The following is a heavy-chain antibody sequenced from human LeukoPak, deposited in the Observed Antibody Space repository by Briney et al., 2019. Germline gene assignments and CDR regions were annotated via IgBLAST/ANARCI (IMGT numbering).Heavy chain of an antibody. D-gene: IGHD4-23*01. CDR2: IRGDGSMT. V-gene: IGHV3-74*01. Sequence: GGSLRLSCAASEFTFSAYWMHWVRQAPGKGLVWVSRIRGDGSMTNYADSVKGRFTISRDSAKNTLYLQMNSLRVEDTAVYYCARGRPHGNDYWGQGTLVTVSS. CDR1: EFTFSAYW. CDR3: ARGRPHGNDY. J-gene: IGHJ4*02.